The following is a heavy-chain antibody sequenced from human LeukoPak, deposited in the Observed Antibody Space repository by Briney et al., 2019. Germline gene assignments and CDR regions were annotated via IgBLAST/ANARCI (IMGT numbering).Heavy chain of an antibody. CDR1: GFXVSSNY. CDR3: ARSNNIVGATYFDY. CDR2: MYSGGST. V-gene: IGHV3-66*01. D-gene: IGHD1-26*01. Sequence: RGSLRLSCAVSGFXVSSNYISWVRQAPGKGLEWVSVMYSGGSTNYADSVKGRFTISRDNSKNTLYLQMGRLRAEDMAVYYCARSNNIVGATYFDYWGQGMLVTVSS. J-gene: IGHJ4*02.